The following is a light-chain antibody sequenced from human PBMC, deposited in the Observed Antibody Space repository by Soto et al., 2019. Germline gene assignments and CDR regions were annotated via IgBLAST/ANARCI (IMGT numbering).Light chain of an antibody. Sequence: AIEITQSPSSLSVSVGDRVTITCRASQGIRHDLGWYQQKPGKAPELLIYAASILQSGVPSRFSGSGSGTDFTLTITGLQPEDFAIYYCLQDYTYPRTFGGGTKVDIK. CDR3: LQDYTYPRT. J-gene: IGKJ4*01. CDR2: AAS. CDR1: QGIRHD. V-gene: IGKV1-6*01.